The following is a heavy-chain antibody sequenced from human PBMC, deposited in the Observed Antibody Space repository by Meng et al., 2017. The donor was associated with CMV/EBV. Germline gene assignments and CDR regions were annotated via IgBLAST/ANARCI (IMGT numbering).Heavy chain of an antibody. CDR1: GGSISSSSYY. CDR2: IYYSGST. V-gene: IGHV4-39*01. CDR3: ARLMGQGDDYSNYVDY. J-gene: IGHJ4*02. Sequence: SETLSLTCTVSGGSISSSSYYWGWIRQPPGKGLEWFGSIYYSGSTYYNPSLKSRVTISVDTSKNQFSLKLSSVTAADTAVYYCARLMGQGDDYSNYVDYWGQGTLVTVSS. D-gene: IGHD4-11*01.